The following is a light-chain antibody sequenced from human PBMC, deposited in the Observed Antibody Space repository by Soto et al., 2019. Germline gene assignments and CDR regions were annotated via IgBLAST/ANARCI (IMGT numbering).Light chain of an antibody. CDR3: QLSDSGWT. CDR2: DAS. CDR1: QSTSRW. J-gene: IGKJ1*01. V-gene: IGKV1-5*01. Sequence: DIQMTQSPSTLSASVGDRVTISCRASQSTSRWLAWYQQKPGKAPKLLIYDASNLESGVPSRFSGSGSGTDFTLTISSLQPEDFATYYCQLSDSGWTFGQGTKVDIK.